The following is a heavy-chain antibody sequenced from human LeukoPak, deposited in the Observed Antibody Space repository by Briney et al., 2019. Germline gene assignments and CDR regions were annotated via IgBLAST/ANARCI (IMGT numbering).Heavy chain of an antibody. D-gene: IGHD1-26*01. J-gene: IGHJ4*02. CDR1: GGSISSYY. CDR2: IYYSGST. CDR3: AAAEVGATFGY. Sequence: SETLSLTCTVSGGSISSYYWSWIRQPPGKGLEWIGYIYYSGSTNYNPSLKSRVTISVDTSKNQFSLKLSSVTAADTAVYYCAAAEVGATFGYWGQGTLVTVSS. V-gene: IGHV4-59*08.